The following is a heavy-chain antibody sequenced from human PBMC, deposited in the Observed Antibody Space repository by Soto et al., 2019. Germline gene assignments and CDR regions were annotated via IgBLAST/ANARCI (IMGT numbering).Heavy chain of an antibody. J-gene: IGHJ4*02. CDR2: MYPGDSDT. CDR3: ARLPRDCNYTSCYFADS. V-gene: IGHV5-51*01. CDR1: GYDFSTYW. D-gene: IGHD2-2*01. Sequence: AHLEQSGAEVKKPGESLRISCKGVGYDFSTYWFGWVRQMSGKGLEWMGIMYPGDSDTRLNPSFRGRVTLSVVTSVSTAYLQWDSLQASDTVIYYCARLPRDCNYTSCYFADSWGQGTQVTVSS.